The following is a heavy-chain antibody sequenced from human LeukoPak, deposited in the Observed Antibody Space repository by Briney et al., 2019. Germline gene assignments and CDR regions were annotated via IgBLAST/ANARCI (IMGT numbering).Heavy chain of an antibody. CDR1: GGSISNYY. CDR2: IYYSGST. CDR3: ARDRGNYDFWSGNFDY. D-gene: IGHD3-3*01. Sequence: SETLSLPCTVSGGSISNYYWTWIRQPPGKGLEWIGYIYYSGSTNYNPSLKSRVTISVDTSKNQFSLKLSSVTAADTAVYYCARDRGNYDFWSGNFDYWGQGTLVIVSS. V-gene: IGHV4-59*01. J-gene: IGHJ4*02.